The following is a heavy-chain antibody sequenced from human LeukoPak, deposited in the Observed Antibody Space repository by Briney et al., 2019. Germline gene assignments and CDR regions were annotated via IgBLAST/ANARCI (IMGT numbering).Heavy chain of an antibody. CDR2: IYSGDTT. D-gene: IGHD3-10*01. Sequence: GGSLRLSCAASGFTVSTNYMSWVREAPGKGLEWVSVIYSGDTTFYADSVRGKFTISRDNSKNTLYLQMNSLRAEDTAVYYCASILRSSSGYYFDYWGQGTLVTVSS. CDR3: ASILRSSSGYYFDY. J-gene: IGHJ4*02. CDR1: GFTVSTNY. V-gene: IGHV3-66*01.